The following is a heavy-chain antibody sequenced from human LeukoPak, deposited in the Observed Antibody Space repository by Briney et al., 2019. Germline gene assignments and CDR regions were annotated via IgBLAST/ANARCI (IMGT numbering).Heavy chain of an antibody. Sequence: SETLSLTCTVSGGSISSSSYYWGWIRQPPGKGLEWIGSIYYSGSTYYNPSLKSRVTISVDTSKNQFSLKLSSVTAADTAVYYCARDSYYDSSGYTNWFDPWGQGTLVTVSS. CDR1: GGSISSSSYY. CDR2: IYYSGST. V-gene: IGHV4-39*07. J-gene: IGHJ5*02. D-gene: IGHD3-22*01. CDR3: ARDSYYDSSGYTNWFDP.